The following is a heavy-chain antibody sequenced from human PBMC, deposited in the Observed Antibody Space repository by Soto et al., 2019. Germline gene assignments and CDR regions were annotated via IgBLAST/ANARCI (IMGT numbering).Heavy chain of an antibody. J-gene: IGHJ4*02. D-gene: IGHD1-1*01. Sequence: SETLSLTCTVSGGSFSGYLWTWIRQPPGKGLEWLAEINHSGSTNYNPSVESRVSMSVDTSKNQFSLRLYSVTAADTAVYYCVRGPYNYNSRYFDYWGQGTLVTVSS. CDR2: INHSGST. V-gene: IGHV4-34*01. CDR1: GGSFSGYL. CDR3: VRGPYNYNSRYFDY.